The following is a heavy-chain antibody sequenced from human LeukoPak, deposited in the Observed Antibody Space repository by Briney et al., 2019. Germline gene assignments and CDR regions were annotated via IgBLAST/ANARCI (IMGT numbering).Heavy chain of an antibody. D-gene: IGHD3-3*01. J-gene: IGHJ4*02. V-gene: IGHV3-21*01. CDR3: ARGRRIRFLEWLFTLDY. Sequence: GGSLRLSCAASGFTFSSYSMNWVRQAPGKGLEWVSSISSSSSYIYYADSVKGRFTISRDNAKNSLYLQMNSLRAEDTAVYYCARGRRIRFLEWLFTLDYWGQGTLVTVSS. CDR2: ISSSSSYI. CDR1: GFTFSSYS.